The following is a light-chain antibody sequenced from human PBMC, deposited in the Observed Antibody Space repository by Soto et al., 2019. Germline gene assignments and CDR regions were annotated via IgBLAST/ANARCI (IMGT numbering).Light chain of an antibody. CDR3: QKYSSVPV. Sequence: DIQMTQSPTSLSESVGDRVTITCRASQDFRNFVAWYQQKPGKAPKLLIYAASTLQSGVPSRFSGSGSGTDFTLTINSLQPEDVATYSCQKYSSVPVFGPGTKVEIK. CDR2: AAS. CDR1: QDFRNF. J-gene: IGKJ3*01. V-gene: IGKV1-27*01.